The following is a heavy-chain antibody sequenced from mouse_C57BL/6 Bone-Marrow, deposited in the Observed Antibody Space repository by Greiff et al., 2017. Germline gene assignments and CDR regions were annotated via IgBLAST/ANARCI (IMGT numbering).Heavy chain of an antibody. Sequence: VQLVESGAELVKPGASVKISCKASGYAFSSYWMNWVKQRPGKGLEWIGQIYPGDGDTNYNGKFKGKATLTADKSSSTAYMQLSSLTSEDSAVYFCAREGITTVVASDYWGQGTTLTVSS. CDR3: AREGITTVVASDY. V-gene: IGHV1-80*01. D-gene: IGHD1-1*01. CDR1: GYAFSSYW. J-gene: IGHJ2*01. CDR2: IYPGDGDT.